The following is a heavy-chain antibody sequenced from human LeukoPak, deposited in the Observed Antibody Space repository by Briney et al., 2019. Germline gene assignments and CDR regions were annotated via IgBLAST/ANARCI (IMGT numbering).Heavy chain of an antibody. CDR3: AGAPSPYDILTGRNAFDI. Sequence: ASVKVFCKASGGTFSSYAISWVRQAPGQGLEWMGRIIPIFGTTKYEEKFEGRVTIITDESTSTAYMELSSLRSEDTAVYYCAGAPSPYDILTGRNAFDIWGQGTMVTVSS. D-gene: IGHD3-9*01. CDR1: GGTFSSYA. CDR2: IIPIFGTT. V-gene: IGHV1-69*05. J-gene: IGHJ3*02.